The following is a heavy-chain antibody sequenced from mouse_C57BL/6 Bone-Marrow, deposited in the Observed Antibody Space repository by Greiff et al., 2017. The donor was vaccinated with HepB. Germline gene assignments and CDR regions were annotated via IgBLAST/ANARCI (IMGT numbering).Heavy chain of an antibody. CDR3: ATDRQRRLDY. J-gene: IGHJ2*01. Sequence: QVQLQQPGAELVKPGASVKLSCKASGYTFTSYWMHWVKQRPGQGLEWIGMIHPNSGSTNYNEKFKSKATLTVDKSSSTAYMQLSSLTSWDSAVYYCATDRQRRLDYWGQGTTLTVSS. V-gene: IGHV1-64*01. D-gene: IGHD3-2*02. CDR2: IHPNSGST. CDR1: GYTFTSYW.